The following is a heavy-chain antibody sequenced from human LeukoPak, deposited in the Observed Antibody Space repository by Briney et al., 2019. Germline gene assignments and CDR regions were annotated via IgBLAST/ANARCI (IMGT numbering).Heavy chain of an antibody. V-gene: IGHV1-58*01. CDR2: IVVGSGNT. CDR3: AAIGHTHLVSGFAFDI. CDR1: GFTFTSSA. D-gene: IGHD6-6*01. J-gene: IGHJ3*02. Sequence: ASVMVSCKASGFTFTSSAVQWVRQARGQRLEWIGWIVVGSGNTNYAQKFQERVTITRDMSTSTAYMELSSLRSEDTAVYYCAAIGHTHLVSGFAFDIWGQGTMVTVSS.